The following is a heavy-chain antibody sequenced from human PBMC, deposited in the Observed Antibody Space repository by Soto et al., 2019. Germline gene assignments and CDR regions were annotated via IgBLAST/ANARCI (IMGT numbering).Heavy chain of an antibody. CDR1: GGSMSTSAYY. D-gene: IGHD5-18*01. CDR2: IYYSGST. CDR3: ARHVSAVGRRGYFDF. J-gene: IGHJ4*02. V-gene: IGHV4-31*03. Sequence: QVQLQESGPGLVKPSETLSLTCTVSGGSMSTSAYYWSWIRQHPGKGLEWIGYIYYSGSTFYNPSLMIRVTISVDTSKHQFSLKMTSVTAADTAIYYCARHVSAVGRRGYFDFWGLGTLVTVSS.